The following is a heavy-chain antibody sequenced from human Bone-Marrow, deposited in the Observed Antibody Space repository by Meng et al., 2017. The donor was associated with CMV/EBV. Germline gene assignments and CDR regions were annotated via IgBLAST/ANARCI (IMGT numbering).Heavy chain of an antibody. D-gene: IGHD4-11*01. J-gene: IGHJ4*02. CDR2: IYYSGST. CDR1: GVSISSGGYY. CDR3: ARARGMTTVTTLDY. V-gene: IGHV4-31*02. Sequence: SGVSISSGGYYCGWIRPHPGKGLEWIGYIYYSGSTYYNPSLKSRVTISVDTSKNQFSLKLSSVTAADTAVYYCARARGMTTVTTLDYWGQGTLVTVSS.